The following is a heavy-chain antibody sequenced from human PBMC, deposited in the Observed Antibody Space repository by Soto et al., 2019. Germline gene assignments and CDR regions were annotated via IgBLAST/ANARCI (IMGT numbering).Heavy chain of an antibody. CDR1: GGSFSGYY. D-gene: IGHD4-17*01. CDR3: ARGIRGGDYFCDY. J-gene: IGHJ4*02. CDR2: INHSGST. V-gene: IGHV4-34*01. Sequence: QVQLQQWGAGLLKPSETLSLTCAVYGGSFSGYYWSWIRQPPGKGLEWIGEINHSGSTNYNPSLSRRVTVSVDTSKNQFSLKLSSVTAADTAVYYCARGIRGGDYFCDYCGQGTLVTVSS.